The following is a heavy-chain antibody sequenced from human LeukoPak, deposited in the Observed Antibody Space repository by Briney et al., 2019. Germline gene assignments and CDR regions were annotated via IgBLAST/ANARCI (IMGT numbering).Heavy chain of an antibody. J-gene: IGHJ4*02. CDR3: AREKIRIVVVKHLDY. V-gene: IGHV1-46*01. CDR2: INPSGGST. CDR1: GYTFTSYY. D-gene: IGHD3-22*01. Sequence: ASVKVSCKASGYTFTSYYMHWVRQAPGQGLEWMGIINPSGGSTSYAQKFQGRVTMTRDMSTGTVYMELSSLRSEDTAVYYCAREKIRIVVVKHLDYWGQGTLVTVSS.